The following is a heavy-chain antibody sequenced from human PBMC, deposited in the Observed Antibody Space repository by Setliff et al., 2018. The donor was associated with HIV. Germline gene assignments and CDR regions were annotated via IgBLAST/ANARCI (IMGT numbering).Heavy chain of an antibody. CDR1: GESFSDDY. Sequence: SETLSLTCAVYGESFSDDYWSWIRQPPGWGLEWIGEINHSGTTNYNPSLMGRLNISVDTSKNQFSLKLSSVTAADTAVYYCARSSSSWSGWFDPWGQGTLVTVSS. D-gene: IGHD6-13*01. V-gene: IGHV4-34*01. CDR3: ARSSSSWSGWFDP. CDR2: INHSGTT. J-gene: IGHJ5*02.